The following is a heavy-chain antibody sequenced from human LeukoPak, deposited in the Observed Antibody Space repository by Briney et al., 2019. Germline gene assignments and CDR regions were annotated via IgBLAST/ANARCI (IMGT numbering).Heavy chain of an antibody. D-gene: IGHD3-10*01. CDR3: ARVGGRITMVRGVDYFDY. Sequence: PGGSLRLSCAASGFTVSSNYMSWVRQAPGKGLEWVSVIYSGGSTYHADSVKGRFTISRDNSKNTLYLQMNSLRAEDTAVYYCARVGGRITMVRGVDYFDYWGQGTLVTVSS. CDR1: GFTVSSNY. V-gene: IGHV3-66*01. J-gene: IGHJ4*02. CDR2: IYSGGST.